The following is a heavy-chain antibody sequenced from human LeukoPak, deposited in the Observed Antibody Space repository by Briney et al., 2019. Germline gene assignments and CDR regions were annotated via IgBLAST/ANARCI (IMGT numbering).Heavy chain of an antibody. D-gene: IGHD3-16*01. J-gene: IGHJ4*02. CDR2: IKLDGTEK. CDR1: GFTFSSYW. Sequence: GGSLRLSCAASGFTFSSYWMHWVRQAPGKGLEWVANIKLDGTEKYYVDSVKGRFTISRDNAKNSLYLQMNSLRAEDTVVYYCASDRFYFGVWGQGTLVTVSS. CDR3: ASDRFYFGV. V-gene: IGHV3-7*05.